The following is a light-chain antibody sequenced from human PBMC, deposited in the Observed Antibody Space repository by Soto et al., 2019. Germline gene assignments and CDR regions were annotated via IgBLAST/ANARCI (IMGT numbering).Light chain of an antibody. V-gene: IGKV1-33*01. J-gene: IGKJ3*01. Sequence: DFQMTQSPSSLSASVGDRVTITCQASQDITNSLNWYQQKPGKAPKVLIYDASILETGVSSRFSGSGSGTDFTLTISSLQPEDVATYYCQQYDNLPLTFGPGTTVDIE. CDR2: DAS. CDR3: QQYDNLPLT. CDR1: QDITNS.